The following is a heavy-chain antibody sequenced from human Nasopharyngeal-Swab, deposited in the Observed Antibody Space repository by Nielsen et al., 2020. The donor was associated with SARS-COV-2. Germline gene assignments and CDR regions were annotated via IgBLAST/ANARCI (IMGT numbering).Heavy chain of an antibody. D-gene: IGHD2-8*02. CDR2: IYYSGST. V-gene: IGHV4-59*01. Sequence: SEALSLTCTVSGGSISSYYWSWIRQPPGKGLEWIGYIYYSGSTNSNPSLKSRVTISVDTSKNQFSLKLSSVTAADTAVYYCARDLGGGCYDYWGQGTLVTVSS. CDR1: GGSISSYY. J-gene: IGHJ4*02. CDR3: ARDLGGGCYDY.